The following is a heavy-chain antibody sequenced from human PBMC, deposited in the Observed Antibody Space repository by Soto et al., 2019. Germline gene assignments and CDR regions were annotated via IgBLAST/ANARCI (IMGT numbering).Heavy chain of an antibody. J-gene: IGHJ5*01. CDR3: ARSSYYASTGYPDS. Sequence: SETLSLTCTVSGGSISSSSYYWGWIRQPPGKGLEWIGSIYNSGSAYYNPSLKGRVTISVDTSKNQFSLKLSSVTAADTAVYYCARSSYYASTGYPDSWGQGTLVTVSS. CDR1: GGSISSSSYY. CDR2: IYNSGSA. D-gene: IGHD3-22*01. V-gene: IGHV4-39*01.